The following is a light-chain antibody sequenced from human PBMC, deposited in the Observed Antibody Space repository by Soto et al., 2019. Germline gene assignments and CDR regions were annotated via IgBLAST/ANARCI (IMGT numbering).Light chain of an antibody. CDR1: QTISTW. J-gene: IGKJ1*01. Sequence: DIQMTQSTSTLSASVGDRVSITCRASQTISTWLAWYQQKPGKAPKLLIYDASSLEGGVPSRFSGSGSGTEFTLTISGLQPDDFATYYCQQYNSFSWTFGQGTKVDIK. V-gene: IGKV1-5*01. CDR3: QQYNSFSWT. CDR2: DAS.